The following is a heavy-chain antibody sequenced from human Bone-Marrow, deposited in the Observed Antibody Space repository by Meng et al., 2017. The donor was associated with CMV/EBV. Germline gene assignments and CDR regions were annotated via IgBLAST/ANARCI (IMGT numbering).Heavy chain of an antibody. Sequence: SETLSLTCAVYGGSFSGYYWSWIRQPPGKGLEWIGEINHSGSTNYNPSLKSRVTISVDTSKNQFSLKLSSVTAADTAVYYCARWARRVSDIVLTKYWFDPWGQGTLVTVSS. V-gene: IGHV4-34*01. CDR3: ARWARRVSDIVLTKYWFDP. CDR1: GGSFSGYY. CDR2: INHSGST. J-gene: IGHJ5*02. D-gene: IGHD2-8*01.